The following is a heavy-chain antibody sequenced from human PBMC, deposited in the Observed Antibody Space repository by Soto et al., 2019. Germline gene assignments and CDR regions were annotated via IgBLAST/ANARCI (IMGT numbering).Heavy chain of an antibody. Sequence: QVPLVQSGAEVKKPGASVKVSCKASGYTFTSSGMSWVRQAPGQGLEWMGWISAHTGSSEYAQRFQGRVTMTTDRSTRTAYMELRSLRSDDTAVYYCARAFVYQGSDSRGYSFDAFDFWGPGTLVTVSS. CDR1: GYTFTSSG. D-gene: IGHD3-22*01. J-gene: IGHJ3*01. V-gene: IGHV1-18*01. CDR3: ARAFVYQGSDSRGYSFDAFDF. CDR2: ISAHTGSS.